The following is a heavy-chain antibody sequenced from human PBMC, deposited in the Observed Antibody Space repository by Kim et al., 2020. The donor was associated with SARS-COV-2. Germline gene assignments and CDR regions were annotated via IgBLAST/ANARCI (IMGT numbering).Heavy chain of an antibody. CDR2: ISAYNGNT. D-gene: IGHD6-13*01. J-gene: IGHJ4*02. Sequence: ASVKVSCKASGYTFTSYGISWVRQAPGQGLEWMGWISAYNGNTNYAQKLQGRVTMTTDTSTSTAYMELRSLRSDDTAVYYCARDLGPSVEQLVPTSFDYWGQGTLVTVSS. CDR3: ARDLGPSVEQLVPTSFDY. CDR1: GYTFTSYG. V-gene: IGHV1-18*01.